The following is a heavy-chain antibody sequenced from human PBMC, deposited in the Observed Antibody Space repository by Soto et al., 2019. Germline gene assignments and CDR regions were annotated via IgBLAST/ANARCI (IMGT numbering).Heavy chain of an antibody. J-gene: IGHJ4*02. V-gene: IGHV3-30*18. D-gene: IGHD3-22*01. CDR1: GFTFTDYG. CDR2: ISYDGSNK. Sequence: QVQLVESGGGLVQPGRSLRLSCADSGFTFTDYGMHWVRQAPGKGLEWVAGISYDGSNKNYADSVQGRFTISRDNSKNTLYLQMNSLRAEDTAVSYCAKDTYYHDSSGYYVFDYWGQGTLVTVSS. CDR3: AKDTYYHDSSGYYVFDY.